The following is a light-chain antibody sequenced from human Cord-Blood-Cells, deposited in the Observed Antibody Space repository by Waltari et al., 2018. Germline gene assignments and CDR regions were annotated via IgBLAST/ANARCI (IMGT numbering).Light chain of an antibody. CDR1: SSHVVGYNY. CDR3: SSYTSSSTLNYV. Sequence: QSALTQPASVSGCPGQSITLYCTGTSSHVVGYNYVSWYQQHPGKAPKLRIYDVSNRPSGVSNRFSGSKSGNTAALTISGLQAEDEADYYCSSYTSSSTLNYVFGTGTKVTVL. CDR2: DVS. V-gene: IGLV2-14*03. J-gene: IGLJ1*01.